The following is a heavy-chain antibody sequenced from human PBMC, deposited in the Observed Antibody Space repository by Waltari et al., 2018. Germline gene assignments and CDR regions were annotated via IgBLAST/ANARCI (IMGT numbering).Heavy chain of an antibody. Sequence: EVQLVESGGGLIQPGGSLRLPCAAAGFNINYNYMTGVRQAPGKGLEWVSVIYSGGRTDYPLSMKGRVTISRDTYKNLVFLEMKSLRAEDTAVYYCARGETAVLDYWGHGTLVTVSS. CDR2: IYSGGRT. J-gene: IGHJ4*01. CDR1: GFNINYNY. V-gene: IGHV3-53*01. D-gene: IGHD6-6*01. CDR3: ARGETAVLDY.